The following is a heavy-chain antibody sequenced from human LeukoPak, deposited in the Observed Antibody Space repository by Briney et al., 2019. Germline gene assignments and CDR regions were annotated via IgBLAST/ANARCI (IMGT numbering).Heavy chain of an antibody. V-gene: IGHV3-64D*06. J-gene: IGHJ4*02. CDR1: GFTFSSYA. CDR2: ISSNGGST. CDR3: AKDRGYSYGPFDY. D-gene: IGHD5-18*01. Sequence: PGGSLRLSCSASGFTFSSYAMHWVRQAPGKGLEYVSAISSNGGSTYYADSVKGRFTISRDNSKNTLYLQMSSLRAEDTAVYYCAKDRGYSYGPFDYWGQGTLVTVSS.